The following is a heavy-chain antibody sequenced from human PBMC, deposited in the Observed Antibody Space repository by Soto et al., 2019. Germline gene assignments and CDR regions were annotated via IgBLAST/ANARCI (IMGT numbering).Heavy chain of an antibody. CDR3: ATIIIPAATNFY. CDR1: GITFTAYA. D-gene: IGHD2-2*01. Sequence: GGSLRLSCAASGITFTAYAMSWVRQAPGKGLEWVSSISGSGGSTYYADSVKGRLTISRDNSKNTLYLQMNSLRAEDTAVYYCATIIIPAATNFYWGQGTLVTVSS. V-gene: IGHV3-23*01. CDR2: ISGSGGST. J-gene: IGHJ4*02.